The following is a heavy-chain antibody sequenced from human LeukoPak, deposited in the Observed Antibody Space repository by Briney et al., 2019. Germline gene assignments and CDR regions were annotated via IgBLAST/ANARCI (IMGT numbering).Heavy chain of an antibody. V-gene: IGHV3-7*05. Sequence: GGSLRLSCAASGFSFSWYRMSWVRQAPGKGLEWVANIKHDGSETHYVDSVKGRFTISRDNTKNSLYLQMNSLRAGDTAVYYCARNERWGQGTLVTVSS. CDR1: GFSFSWYR. CDR2: IKHDGSET. CDR3: ARNER. J-gene: IGHJ4*02. D-gene: IGHD1-1*01.